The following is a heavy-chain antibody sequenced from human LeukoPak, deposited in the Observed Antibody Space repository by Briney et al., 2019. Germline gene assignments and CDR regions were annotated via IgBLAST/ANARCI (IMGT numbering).Heavy chain of an antibody. CDR1: GFTFSSYA. Sequence: GSLRLSCAASGFTFSSYAMNWVRQAPGKGLEWIGYIYYSGTTKYNPSFENRVTILIDSSKNQFSLQLASVTAADTAVYFCVRDRWIYRSDGRVDAFDVWGQGKRVTVSS. D-gene: IGHD4-23*01. CDR2: IYYSGTT. CDR3: VRDRWIYRSDGRVDAFDV. V-gene: IGHV4-59*01. J-gene: IGHJ3*01.